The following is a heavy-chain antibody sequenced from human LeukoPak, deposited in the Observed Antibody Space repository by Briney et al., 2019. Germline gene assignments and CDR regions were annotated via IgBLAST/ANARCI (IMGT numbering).Heavy chain of an antibody. CDR3: AKVWNDAIYYFDY. V-gene: IGHV3-11*01. CDR2: ISSSGSTI. CDR1: GFTFSDYY. Sequence: GGSLRLSCAASGFTFSDYYMSWIRQAPGKGLEWVSYISSSGSTIYYADSVKGRFTISRDNAKNSLYLQMNSLRAEDTAVYYCAKVWNDAIYYFDYWGQGTLVTVSS. J-gene: IGHJ4*02. D-gene: IGHD1-1*01.